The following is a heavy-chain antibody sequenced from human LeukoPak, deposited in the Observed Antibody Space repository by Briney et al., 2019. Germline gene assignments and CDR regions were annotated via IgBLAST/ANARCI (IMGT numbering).Heavy chain of an antibody. CDR3: ARWAENDFWSGYSIDY. D-gene: IGHD3-3*01. J-gene: IGHJ4*02. CDR1: GGSISSYY. Sequence: SETLSLTCTVSGGSISSYYWSWIRQPPGKGLEWIGYIYYSGSTNYNPSLKSRVTISVDTSKNQFFLKLRSVTAADTAVYYCARWAENDFWSGYSIDYWGQGTLVTVSS. CDR2: IYYSGST. V-gene: IGHV4-59*08.